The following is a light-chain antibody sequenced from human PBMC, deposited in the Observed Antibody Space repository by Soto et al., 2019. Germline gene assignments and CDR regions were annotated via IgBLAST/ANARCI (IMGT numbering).Light chain of an antibody. CDR1: SGSIASSY. Sequence: NFMLTQPHSVSESPGKTVTISCTRTSGSIASSYVQWYQQRPGSAPTTVISEDNQRPSGVPAHFSGSIDRSSNSASLTISGLQTDDEADYYCQSYDNDNWVFGGGTKLTVL. CDR3: QSYDNDNWV. V-gene: IGLV6-57*03. CDR2: EDN. J-gene: IGLJ3*02.